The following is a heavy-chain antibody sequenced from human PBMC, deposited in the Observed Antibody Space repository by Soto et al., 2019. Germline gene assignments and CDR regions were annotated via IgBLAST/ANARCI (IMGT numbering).Heavy chain of an antibody. V-gene: IGHV3-30*04. CDR1: GFIFSSYV. D-gene: IGHD4-4*01. J-gene: IGHJ4*02. CDR2: TSYDGKSE. CDR3: ARGYSNSIPRWGYFDY. Sequence: ESGGGVVQTGRSLRLSCSASGFIFSSYVMNWVRQAPGKGLEWVAVTSYDGKSEYYADSVEGRFTISRDNSKNTLYLQMNSLRTEDTAVYYCARGYSNSIPRWGYFDYWGQGTLVTVSS.